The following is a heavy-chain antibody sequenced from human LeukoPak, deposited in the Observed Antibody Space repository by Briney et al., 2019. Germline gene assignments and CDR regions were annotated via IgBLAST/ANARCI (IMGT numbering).Heavy chain of an antibody. V-gene: IGHV3-23*01. J-gene: IGHJ4*02. CDR3: ASYSSSRGTFDY. Sequence: PGTSLRLSCVASGFSFSSYSIHWVRRVPGKGLEWVSAISGSGGSTYYADSVKGRFTISRDNSKNTLYLQMNSLRAEDTAVYYCASYSSSRGTFDYWGQGTLVTVSS. CDR2: ISGSGGST. CDR1: GFSFSSYS. D-gene: IGHD6-6*01.